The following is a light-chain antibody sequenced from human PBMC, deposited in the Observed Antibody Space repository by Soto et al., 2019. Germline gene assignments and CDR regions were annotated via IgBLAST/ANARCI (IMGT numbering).Light chain of an antibody. CDR3: SSYAGNSNLV. CDR1: SSDIGAYNY. Sequence: QSAPTQPPSASXXPGQSVTIACTGTSSDIGAYNYVSWYQQHPGKAPKVIIYQVSKRPSGVSDRFSASKSGNTASLTVSGLQPEDEADYYCSSYAGNSNLVFGGGTKVTVL. V-gene: IGLV2-8*01. J-gene: IGLJ2*01. CDR2: QVS.